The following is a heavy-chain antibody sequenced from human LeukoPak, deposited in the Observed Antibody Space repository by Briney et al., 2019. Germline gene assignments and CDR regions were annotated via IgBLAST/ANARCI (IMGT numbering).Heavy chain of an antibody. CDR3: ARDYGDSSFDY. V-gene: IGHV4-59*01. Sequence: TSETLSLTCTVSGGSISSYYWSWIRQPPGKGLEWIGYIYYSGSTNYNPSLKSRVTISVDTSKYQFSLKLSSVTAADTAVYYCARDYGDSSFDYWGQGTLVTVSS. J-gene: IGHJ4*02. D-gene: IGHD4-17*01. CDR2: IYYSGST. CDR1: GGSISSYY.